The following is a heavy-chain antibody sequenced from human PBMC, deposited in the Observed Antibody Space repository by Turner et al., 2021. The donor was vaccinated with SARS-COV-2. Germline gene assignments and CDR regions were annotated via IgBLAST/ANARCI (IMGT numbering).Heavy chain of an antibody. CDR1: GFTFSSYG. CDR2: KWYDGSNK. CDR3: ARGRADTSSWYGWGAFDI. J-gene: IGHJ3*02. V-gene: IGHV3-33*01. D-gene: IGHD6-13*01. Sequence: QVQLVESGGGVVQPGRSLRLSCAASGFTFSSYGMHWVRQAPGKGLEWVEVKWYDGSNKYYADSVKGRFTISRDNSKNTLYLQMNSLRAEDTAVYYCARGRADTSSWYGWGAFDIWGQGTMVTISS.